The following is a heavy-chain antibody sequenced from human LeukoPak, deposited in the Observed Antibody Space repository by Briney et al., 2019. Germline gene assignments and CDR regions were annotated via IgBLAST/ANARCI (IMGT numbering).Heavy chain of an antibody. J-gene: IGHJ5*02. CDR2: INTSGST. D-gene: IGHD2-2*01. CDR1: GGSISSYY. Sequence: PSETLSLTCTVSGGSISSYYWSWIRQPAGKGLEGIGRINTSGSTNYNPSLKSRVTMSVDTSKNQFSLKLSSVTAADTAVYYCAREGRVPAALPDNWFDPWGQGTLVTVSS. CDR3: AREGRVPAALPDNWFDP. V-gene: IGHV4-4*07.